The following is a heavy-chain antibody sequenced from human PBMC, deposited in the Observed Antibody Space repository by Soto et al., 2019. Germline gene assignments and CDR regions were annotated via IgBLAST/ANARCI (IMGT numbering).Heavy chain of an antibody. CDR1: GGSISSYY. CDR2: IHYTGSA. D-gene: IGHD2-15*01. V-gene: IGHV4-59*01. Sequence: PSETLSLTCIVSGGSISSYYWSWIRQAPGKGLEWIGYIHYTGSANYNPSLKSRVTISVDTSKNQFSLKLSSVTAADTAVYYCARGGGYCSSESCLKYYFDYWGQGTLVTVSS. J-gene: IGHJ4*02. CDR3: ARGGGYCSSESCLKYYFDY.